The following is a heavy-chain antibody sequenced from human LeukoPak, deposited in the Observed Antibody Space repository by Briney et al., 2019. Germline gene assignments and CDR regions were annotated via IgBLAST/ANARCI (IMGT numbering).Heavy chain of an antibody. CDR1: GFTFSDYG. CDR3: AELGITMIGGV. J-gene: IGHJ6*04. CDR2: ISSSGSTI. V-gene: IGHV3-48*03. D-gene: IGHD3-10*02. Sequence: GGSLRLSCAASGFTFSDYGMNWVRQAPGKGLEWVSYISSSGSTIYYADSVKGRFTISRDNAKNSLYLQMNSLRAEDTAVYYCAELGITMIGGVWGKGTTVTISS.